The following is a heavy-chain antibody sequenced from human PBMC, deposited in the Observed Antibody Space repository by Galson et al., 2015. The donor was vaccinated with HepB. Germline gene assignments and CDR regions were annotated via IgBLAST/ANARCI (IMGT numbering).Heavy chain of an antibody. CDR2: IGTIGNT. Sequence: SLRLSCAAFGFTFSSQDMHWVRQTTGRGLEWVSGIGTIGNTFYSTSVRGRFTISRENAKNSLYLQMNSLRDDDTAVYYCARGHPVVRGVISDMDVWGQGTPVTVSS. CDR1: GFTFSSQD. CDR3: ARGHPVVRGVISDMDV. V-gene: IGHV3-13*01. J-gene: IGHJ6*02. D-gene: IGHD3-10*01.